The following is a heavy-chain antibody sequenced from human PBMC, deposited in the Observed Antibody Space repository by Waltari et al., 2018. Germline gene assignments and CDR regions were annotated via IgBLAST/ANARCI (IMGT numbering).Heavy chain of an antibody. J-gene: IGHJ5*02. V-gene: IGHV5-51*01. CDR1: VYSFTTYW. CDR2: INPTNSHT. D-gene: IGHD3-9*01. Sequence: EVQLVQSGAEVKKPVESLEISCKGSVYSFTTYWIVWVSQMPERGLEWMGIINPTNSHTRYSPSFQCQVTISADKSISTAYLQWSSLEASDTGIYYCARRIIVTGERGGHFDPWGQGTLVTVSS. CDR3: ARRIIVTGERGGHFDP.